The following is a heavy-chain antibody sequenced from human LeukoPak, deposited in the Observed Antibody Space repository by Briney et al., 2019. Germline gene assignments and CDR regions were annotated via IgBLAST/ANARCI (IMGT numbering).Heavy chain of an antibody. D-gene: IGHD3-10*01. CDR2: IYHSGST. CDR3: ARECLGTLNY. V-gene: IGHV4-30-2*01. Sequence: SQTLSLTCAVSGGSISSGGYSWSWIRQPPGKGLEWIGYIYHSGSTYYNPSLKSRVTISVDRSKNQFSLKLSSVTAADTAVYYCARECLGTLNYWGQGTLVTVSS. CDR1: GGSISSGGYS. J-gene: IGHJ4*02.